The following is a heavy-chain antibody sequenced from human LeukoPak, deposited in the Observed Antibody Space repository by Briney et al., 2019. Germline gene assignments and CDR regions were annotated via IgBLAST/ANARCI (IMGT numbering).Heavy chain of an antibody. CDR3: ARDLRYCSSTSCYTCDY. D-gene: IGHD2-2*02. Sequence: GGSLRLSCAASGFTFSSYSMNWVRQAPGKGLEWVSYISSSSGTIYYTDSVKGRFTISRDNAKNSLYLQMNSLRAEDTAVYYCARDLRYCSSTSCYTCDYWGQGTLVTVSS. CDR1: GFTFSSYS. J-gene: IGHJ4*02. CDR2: ISSSSGTI. V-gene: IGHV3-48*01.